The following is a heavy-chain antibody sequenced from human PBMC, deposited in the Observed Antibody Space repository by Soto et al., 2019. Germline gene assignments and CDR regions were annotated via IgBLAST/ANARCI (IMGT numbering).Heavy chain of an antibody. CDR2: ISPSGTTT. V-gene: IGHV3-11*01. CDR3: ARAGKCRPAAYDY. J-gene: IGHJ4*02. Sequence: QVQLVESGGGLFKPGGSLRLSCAASGFTFSDYYMSWIRQAPGKGLEWVTSISPSGTTTYYADSVKGRFTISRDNAKNSVYLQMDSLRDEDTTVYSCARAGKCRPAAYDYWGQGTLVTVSS. CDR1: GFTFSDYY. D-gene: IGHD6-13*01.